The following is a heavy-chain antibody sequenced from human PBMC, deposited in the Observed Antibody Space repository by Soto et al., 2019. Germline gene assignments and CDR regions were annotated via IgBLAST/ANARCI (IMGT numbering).Heavy chain of an antibody. Sequence: SLRLSCAASGFTFSSYGMHWVRQAPGKGLEWVAVIWYDGSNKYYADSVKGRFTISRDNSKNTLYLQMDSLGAEDTAVYYCARDGYCTNGVCPDYWGQGTLVTVSS. J-gene: IGHJ4*02. CDR3: ARDGYCTNGVCPDY. V-gene: IGHV3-33*01. D-gene: IGHD2-8*01. CDR2: IWYDGSNK. CDR1: GFTFSSYG.